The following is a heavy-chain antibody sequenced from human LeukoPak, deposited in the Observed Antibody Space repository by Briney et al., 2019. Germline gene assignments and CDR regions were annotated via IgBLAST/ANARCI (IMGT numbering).Heavy chain of an antibody. D-gene: IGHD3-16*01. Sequence: GGSLRLSCAASGFTFSSYAMSWVRQTPGKGLEWVTFIKSDGSEKDYADSVKGRFTISRDNSKSTLYLQMNSLRAEDMALYHCVKEVSFGEMGGDNWGQGTLVTVPS. CDR3: VKEVSFGEMGGDN. V-gene: IGHV3-30*02. CDR2: IKSDGSEK. CDR1: GFTFSSYA. J-gene: IGHJ4*02.